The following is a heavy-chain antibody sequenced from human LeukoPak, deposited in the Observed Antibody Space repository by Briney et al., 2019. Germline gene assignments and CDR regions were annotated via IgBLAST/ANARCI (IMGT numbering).Heavy chain of an antibody. CDR3: ARGRYCSSTSCLYYYYYYMDV. J-gene: IGHJ6*03. D-gene: IGHD2-2*01. CDR1: GGTFSSYA. Sequence: GASVKVSCKASGGTFSSYAISWVRQAPGQGLEWMGGIIPILGIANYAQKFQGRVTITTDESTSTAYMELSSLRSEDTAVYYCARGRYCSSTSCLYYYYYYMDVWGKGTTVTVSS. CDR2: IIPILGIA. V-gene: IGHV1-69*10.